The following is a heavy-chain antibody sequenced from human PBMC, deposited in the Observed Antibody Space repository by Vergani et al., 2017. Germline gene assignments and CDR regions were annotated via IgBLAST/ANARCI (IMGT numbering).Heavy chain of an antibody. CDR3: ARARFLGPQELVY. CDR2: IRYDGTKR. J-gene: IGHJ4*02. D-gene: IGHD3-10*01. V-gene: IGHV3-30*02. Sequence: QVQLVESGGGVVQPGGSLRLSCIASGFTFRIYGMHWVRQAPGKGLEWVAFIRYDGTKRFYGDSVKGRFTISRDNSQTTVFLQMNSLRADDSAVYYCARARFLGPQELVYWGQGTLVTVSS. CDR1: GFTFRIYG.